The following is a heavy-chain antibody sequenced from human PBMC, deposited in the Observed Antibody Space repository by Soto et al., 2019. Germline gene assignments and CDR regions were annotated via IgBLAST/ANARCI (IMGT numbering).Heavy chain of an antibody. CDR2: INAGNGNT. V-gene: IGHV1-3*01. J-gene: IGHJ4*02. Sequence: GASVKVSCKASGYTFTSYAMHWVRQAPGQRLEWMGWINAGNGNTKYSQKFQGRVTITRDTSASTAYMELSSLRSEDTAVYYCARGARYSSAWIGYWGQGTLVTVS. CDR3: ARGARYSSAWIGY. D-gene: IGHD6-19*01. CDR1: GYTFTSYA.